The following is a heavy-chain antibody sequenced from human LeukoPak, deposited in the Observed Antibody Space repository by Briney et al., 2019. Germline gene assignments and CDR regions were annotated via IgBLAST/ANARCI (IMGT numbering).Heavy chain of an antibody. V-gene: IGHV1-2*02. CDR3: AKCRSYWSGPDY. D-gene: IGHD3-3*01. CDR2: INPNSGGT. CDR1: GYTFTGYY. Sequence: ASVKVSCKASGYTFTGYYMHWVRQAPGQGLEWMGWINPNSGGTNYAQKFRGRVTMTRDTSISTAYMELSRLRSDDTALYYCAKCRSYWSGPDYWGQGTLVTVSS. J-gene: IGHJ4*02.